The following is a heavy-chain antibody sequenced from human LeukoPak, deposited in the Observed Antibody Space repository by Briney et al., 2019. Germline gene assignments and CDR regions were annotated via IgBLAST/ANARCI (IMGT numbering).Heavy chain of an antibody. J-gene: IGHJ4*02. CDR3: ASGIVATMGYFDY. D-gene: IGHD5-12*01. CDR2: IYYSGST. V-gene: IGHV4-59*01. Sequence: PSETLSLTCTVSGGSLSSYYWSWIRQPPGKGLEWIGYIYYSGSTNYNPSLKSRVTISVDTSKNQFSLKLSSVTAADTAVYYCASGIVATMGYFDYWGQGTLVTVSS. CDR1: GGSLSSYY.